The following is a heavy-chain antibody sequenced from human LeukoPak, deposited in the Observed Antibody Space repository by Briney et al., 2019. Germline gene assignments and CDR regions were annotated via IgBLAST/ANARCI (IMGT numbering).Heavy chain of an antibody. CDR3: ARGLRDYYYYYMDV. CDR1: GGSISSYY. V-gene: IGHV4-4*07. CDR2: IYTSGST. J-gene: IGHJ6*03. Sequence: NPSETLSLTCTVSGGSISSYYWSWIRQPAGKGLEWIGRIYTSGSTNYNPSLKSRVTMSVDTSKNQFSLKLSSVTAADTAVYYCARGLRDYYYYYMDVWGKGTTVTVSS.